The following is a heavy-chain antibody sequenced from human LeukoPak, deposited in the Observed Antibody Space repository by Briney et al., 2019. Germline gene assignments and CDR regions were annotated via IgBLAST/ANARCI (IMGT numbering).Heavy chain of an antibody. D-gene: IGHD3-9*01. CDR3: ARGGGSILTGYYTFGY. J-gene: IGHJ4*01. CDR2: IIPIFGTA. Sequence: SVKASCKASGGTFSSYAISWVRQAPGQGLEWMGGIIPIFGTANYAQKFQGRVTITADKSTSTAYMELSSLRSEDTAVYYCARGGGSILTGYYTFGYWGQEPWSPSPQ. V-gene: IGHV1-69*06. CDR1: GGTFSSYA.